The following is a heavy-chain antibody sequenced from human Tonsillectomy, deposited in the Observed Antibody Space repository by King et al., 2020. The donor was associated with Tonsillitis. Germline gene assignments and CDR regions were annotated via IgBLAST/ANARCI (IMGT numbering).Heavy chain of an antibody. CDR3: ARDIRAIAAAGPFDY. J-gene: IGHJ4*02. D-gene: IGHD6-13*01. V-gene: IGHV3-30-3*01. Sequence: VQLVESGGGVVQPGRSLRLSCAASGFTFSSYAMHWVRQAPGKGLEWVAVISYDGSNKYYADSVKGRFTISRDNSKNTLYLQMNSLRAEDTAVYYCARDIRAIAAAGPFDYWGQGTRVTVSS. CDR2: ISYDGSNK. CDR1: GFTFSSYA.